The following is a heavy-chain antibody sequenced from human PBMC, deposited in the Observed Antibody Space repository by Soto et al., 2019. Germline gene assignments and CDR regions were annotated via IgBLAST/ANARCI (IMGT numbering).Heavy chain of an antibody. D-gene: IGHD2-2*01. V-gene: IGHV4-31*03. CDR3: ARVFCSSTSCYGAYYFDY. CDR2: IYYSGST. Sequence: TSETLSLTCTVSGGSISSGGYYWSWIRQHPGKGLEWIGYIYYSGSTYYKPSLKSRVTISVDTSKNQFSLKLSSVTAADTAVYYCARVFCSSTSCYGAYYFDYWGQGTLVTVSS. J-gene: IGHJ4*02. CDR1: GGSISSGGYY.